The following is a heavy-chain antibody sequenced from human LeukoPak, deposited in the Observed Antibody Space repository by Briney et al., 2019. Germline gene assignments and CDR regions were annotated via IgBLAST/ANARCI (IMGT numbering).Heavy chain of an antibody. V-gene: IGHV4-39*01. D-gene: IGHD1-1*01. CDR3: ARRQLERPWFDY. CDR2: IYYSGST. Sequence: PSETLSLTCTVSGGSISSSSYYWGWIRQPPGKGLEWIGSIYYSGSTYYNPSLKSRVTISVDPSKNQFSLKLSSVTAADTAVYYCARRQLERPWFDYWGQGTLVTVSS. CDR1: GGSISSSSYY. J-gene: IGHJ4*02.